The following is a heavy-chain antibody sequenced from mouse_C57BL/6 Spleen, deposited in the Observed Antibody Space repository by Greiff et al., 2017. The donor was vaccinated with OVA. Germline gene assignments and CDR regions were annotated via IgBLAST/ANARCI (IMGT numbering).Heavy chain of an antibody. Sequence: DVMLVESEGGLVQPGSSMKLSCTASGFTFSDYYMAWVRQVPEKGLEWVANINYDGSSTYYLDSLKSRFIISRDNAKNILYLQMSSLKSEDTATYYCAREDPLLRYCDYWGQGTTLTVSS. J-gene: IGHJ2*01. CDR2: INYDGSST. CDR1: GFTFSDYY. D-gene: IGHD1-2*01. V-gene: IGHV5-16*01. CDR3: AREDPLLRYCDY.